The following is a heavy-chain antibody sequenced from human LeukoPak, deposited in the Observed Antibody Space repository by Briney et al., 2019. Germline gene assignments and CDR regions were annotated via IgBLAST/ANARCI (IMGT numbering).Heavy chain of an antibody. CDR1: GFTFSSYG. D-gene: IGHD6-19*01. Sequence: PGGSLRLSCAASGFTFSSYGMHWVRQAPGKGLEWVAVIWYDGSNKYYADSVKGRFTISRDNSKNTLHLQMNSLRAEDTAVYYCARDWAVAGAATPYWGQGTLVTVSS. J-gene: IGHJ4*02. V-gene: IGHV3-33*01. CDR2: IWYDGSNK. CDR3: ARDWAVAGAATPY.